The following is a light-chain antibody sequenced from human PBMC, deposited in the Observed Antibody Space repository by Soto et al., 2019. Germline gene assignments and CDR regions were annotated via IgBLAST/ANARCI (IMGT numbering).Light chain of an antibody. J-gene: IGKJ1*01. CDR1: ESVSSK. Sequence: IVMSQSRASLSVGMGERATLSCRASESVSSKLAWYQQKPGQAPRVLIYGASTRATGIPARFSGSGSGTEFTLTISSLQSEDFAVYYCQQDNNWPRTFSQGTKVDIK. CDR3: QQDNNWPRT. V-gene: IGKV3-15*01. CDR2: GAS.